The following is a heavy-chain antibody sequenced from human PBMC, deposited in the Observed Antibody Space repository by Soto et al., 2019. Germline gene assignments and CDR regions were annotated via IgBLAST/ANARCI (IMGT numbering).Heavy chain of an antibody. D-gene: IGHD3-9*01. CDR1: GFTFDDYA. J-gene: IGHJ4*02. V-gene: IGHV3-9*01. Sequence: GGSLRLSCAASGFTFDDYAMHWVRQAPGKGLEWVSGISWNSGSIGYADSVKGRFTISRDNAKNSLYLQMNSLRAEDTALYYCAKDMYYDILTGSQTDYWGQGTLVTLSS. CDR2: ISWNSGSI. CDR3: AKDMYYDILTGSQTDY.